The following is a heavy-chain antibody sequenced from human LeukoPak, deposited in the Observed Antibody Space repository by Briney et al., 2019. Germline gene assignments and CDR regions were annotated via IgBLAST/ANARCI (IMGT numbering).Heavy chain of an antibody. Sequence: GGSLRLSCAASGFTFSSYSMNWVRQAPGKGLEWVSSISSSSSYIYYADSVKGRFTISRDNAKNSLYLQMNSLRAEDTAVYYCARSRYSRSWYGDYWGQGTLVTVSS. D-gene: IGHD6-13*01. CDR3: ARSRYSRSWYGDY. J-gene: IGHJ4*02. CDR2: ISSSSSYI. V-gene: IGHV3-21*01. CDR1: GFTFSSYS.